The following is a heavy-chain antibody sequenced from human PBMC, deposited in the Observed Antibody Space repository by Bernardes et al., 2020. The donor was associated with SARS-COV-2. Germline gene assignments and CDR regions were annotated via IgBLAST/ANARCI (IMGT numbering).Heavy chain of an antibody. D-gene: IGHD6-13*01. CDR1: GFTFSSYC. CDR3: ARGLTAGLVDY. J-gene: IGHJ4*02. V-gene: IGHV3-74*01. CDR2: IKSDGNTT. Sequence: GGSLRLSCAASGFTFSSYCMHWVHQAPGKGLVWVSRIKSDGNTTTYADSVKGRFTISRDHAKNTLYLQMNSLRAEDTAVYYCARGLTAGLVDYWGQGTLVTVSS.